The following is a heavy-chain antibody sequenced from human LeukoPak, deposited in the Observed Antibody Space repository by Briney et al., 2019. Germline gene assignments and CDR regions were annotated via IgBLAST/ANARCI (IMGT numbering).Heavy chain of an antibody. D-gene: IGHD3-10*01. V-gene: IGHV4-34*01. Sequence: SETLSLTCAVYGGSFSGYYWSWIRQPPGKGLEWIGEINHSGSTNYNPSLKSRVTISVDTSKNQFSLKLSSVTAADTAVYYCARGTPTRSYYYGSNWFDPWGQGTLVTVSS. J-gene: IGHJ5*02. CDR3: ARGTPTRSYYYGSNWFDP. CDR2: INHSGST. CDR1: GGSFSGYY.